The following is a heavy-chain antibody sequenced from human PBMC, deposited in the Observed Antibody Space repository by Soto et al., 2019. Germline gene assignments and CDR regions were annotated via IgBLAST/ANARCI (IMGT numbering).Heavy chain of an antibody. CDR3: ARQIARYWTGYYGNWFDP. CDR1: VGGDLRIYR. J-gene: IGHJ5*02. D-gene: IGHD3-3*01. CDR2: IIPKLGSA. Sequence: SVKVSCKASVGGDLRIYRITVARRAPGQRLEWMGGIIPKLGSANYAQNFQGRVTVTADTSKNQFSLKLSSVTAADTAVYYCARQIARYWTGYYGNWFDPWGQGTLVTVSS. V-gene: IGHV1-69*06.